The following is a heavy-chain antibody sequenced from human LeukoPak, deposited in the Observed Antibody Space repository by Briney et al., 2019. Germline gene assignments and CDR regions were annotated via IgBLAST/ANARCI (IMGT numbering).Heavy chain of an antibody. J-gene: IGHJ4*02. CDR2: IYYSGST. V-gene: IGHV4-31*03. D-gene: IGHD5-18*01. Sequence: SETLSLTCTVSGGSISSGGYYWSWIRQHPGKGLERIGYIYYSGSTYYNPSLKSRVTISVDTSKNQFSLKLSSVTAADTAVYYCARITGGYSYGYFDYWGQGTLVTVSS. CDR1: GGSISSGGYY. CDR3: ARITGGYSYGYFDY.